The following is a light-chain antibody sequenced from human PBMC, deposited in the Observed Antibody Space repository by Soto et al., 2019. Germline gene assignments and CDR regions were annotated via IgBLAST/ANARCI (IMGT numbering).Light chain of an antibody. Sequence: QSALTQPRSVSGSPGQSVTISCTGTSSDVCGYNFVSWYQHHPGKAPKLMIYDVSKRPSGVPDRFSGSKSGSTASLTISGLQAEDEADYYCCSYAGSYTLVFGGGTKVTVL. CDR3: CSYAGSYTLV. CDR1: SSDVCGYNF. CDR2: DVS. J-gene: IGLJ3*02. V-gene: IGLV2-11*01.